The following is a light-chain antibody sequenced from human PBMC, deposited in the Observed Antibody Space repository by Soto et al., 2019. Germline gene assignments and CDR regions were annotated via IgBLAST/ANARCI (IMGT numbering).Light chain of an antibody. CDR1: SSDVGGYNY. V-gene: IGLV2-11*01. J-gene: IGLJ1*01. Sequence: QPVLTQPRSVSGSPGQSVTISCTGTSSDVGGYNYVSWYQQHPGKAPKVMIYDVSERPSGVPDRFSGSKSGNTASLTISGLQAEDEADFYCCSYAGSPRYVFGTGTKVPVL. CDR3: CSYAGSPRYV. CDR2: DVS.